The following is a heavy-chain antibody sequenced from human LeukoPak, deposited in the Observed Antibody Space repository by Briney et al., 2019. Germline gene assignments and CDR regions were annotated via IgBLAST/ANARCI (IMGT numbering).Heavy chain of an antibody. Sequence: SETLSLTCTVSGGSISSSSYYWGWIRQPPGKGLEWIGSIYYSGSTYYNPSLKSRVTISVDTSKNQFSLKLSSVTAADTAVYYCARDRMRLDYWGQGTLVTVSS. V-gene: IGHV4-39*07. J-gene: IGHJ4*02. CDR1: GGSISSSSYY. CDR2: IYYSGST. CDR3: ARDRMRLDY.